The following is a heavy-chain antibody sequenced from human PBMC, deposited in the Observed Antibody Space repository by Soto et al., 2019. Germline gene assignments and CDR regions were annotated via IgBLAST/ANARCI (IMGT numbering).Heavy chain of an antibody. D-gene: IGHD6-19*01. CDR2: ISAYNGNT. J-gene: IGHJ4*02. CDR1: GYTFTSYG. V-gene: IGHV1-18*01. CDR3: ARDAGLEVAVDLHLGVRTDY. Sequence: ASVKVSCKASGYTFTSYGISWVRQAPGQGLEWMGWISAYNGNTNYAQKLQGRVTMTTDTSTSTAYMELRSLRSDDTAVYYCARDAGLEVAVDLHLGVRTDYWGQGTLVTVSS.